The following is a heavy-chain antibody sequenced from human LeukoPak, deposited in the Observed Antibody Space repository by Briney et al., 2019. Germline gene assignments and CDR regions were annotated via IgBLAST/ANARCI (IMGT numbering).Heavy chain of an antibody. CDR3: ARHLNNCGDDCYIFDY. CDR2: IYYSGST. Sequence: SETLSLTCTVSGGSIFSYYWSWIRQPPGKGLEWMGYIYYSGSTNYNPSLKSRVTISVDTSKNQFFLRVSSMTAADTAVYYCARHLNNCGDDCYIFDYWGQGTLVTVSS. V-gene: IGHV4-59*08. CDR1: GGSIFSYY. D-gene: IGHD2-21*01. J-gene: IGHJ4*02.